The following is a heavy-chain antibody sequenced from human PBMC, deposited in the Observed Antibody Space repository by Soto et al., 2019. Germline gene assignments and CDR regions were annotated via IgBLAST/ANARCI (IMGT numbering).Heavy chain of an antibody. J-gene: IGHJ6*03. D-gene: IGHD3-3*01. CDR2: INPSGGST. Sequence: ASVKGACKASGYTLTSYYMHWVRQAPGQGLEWMGIINPSGGSTSYAQKFQGRVTMTRDTSTSTVYMELSSRRSEDTAVYYCARDPTYYDFWSGNWGGYYYYYMDVWGKGTTVTVSS. CDR3: ARDPTYYDFWSGNWGGYYYYYMDV. V-gene: IGHV1-46*03. CDR1: GYTLTSYY.